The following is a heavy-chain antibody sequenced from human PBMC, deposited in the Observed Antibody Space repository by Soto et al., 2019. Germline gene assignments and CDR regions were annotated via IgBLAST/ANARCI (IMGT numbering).Heavy chain of an antibody. J-gene: IGHJ5*02. CDR2: IYYSGST. CDR1: GGSISSSSYY. Sequence: QLQLQESGPGLVKPSETLSLTCTVSGGSISSSSYYWGWIRQPPGKGLEWIGSIYYSGSTYYNPSLKSRVTISVDTSKNQFSLKLSSVTAAETAVYYCARRRVVVAATRAFDPWGQGTLVTVSS. V-gene: IGHV4-39*01. CDR3: ARRRVVVAATRAFDP. D-gene: IGHD2-15*01.